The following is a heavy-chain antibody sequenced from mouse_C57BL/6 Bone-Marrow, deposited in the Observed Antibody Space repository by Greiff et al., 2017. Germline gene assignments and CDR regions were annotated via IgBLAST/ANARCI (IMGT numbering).Heavy chain of an antibody. D-gene: IGHD2-3*01. Sequence: VQLQQSGAELVRPGTSVKVSCKASGYAFTNYLIEWVKQRPGKGLEWIGVINPGSGGTNYNEKFKGKATLTADKSSSTAYMQLSSLTSEDSAVYFCAREGGWPAWFAYWGQGTLVTVSA. CDR2: INPGSGGT. V-gene: IGHV1-54*01. CDR3: AREGGWPAWFAY. J-gene: IGHJ3*01. CDR1: GYAFTNYL.